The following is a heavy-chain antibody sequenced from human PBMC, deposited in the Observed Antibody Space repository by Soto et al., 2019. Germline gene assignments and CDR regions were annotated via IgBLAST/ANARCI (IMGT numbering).Heavy chain of an antibody. Sequence: QVHLVQSGAEVRKPGSSVKVSCRASGGTSSTYTISWVRQAPGQGLEWMGRIIAVLGITNYAQSFQGRVTITADKSTSTAYMELSSLRSEDTAVYYYAREEGTVTYDYWGQGTLVTVSS. D-gene: IGHD4-17*01. CDR1: GGTSSTYT. J-gene: IGHJ4*02. CDR2: IIAVLGIT. CDR3: AREEGTVTYDY. V-gene: IGHV1-69*08.